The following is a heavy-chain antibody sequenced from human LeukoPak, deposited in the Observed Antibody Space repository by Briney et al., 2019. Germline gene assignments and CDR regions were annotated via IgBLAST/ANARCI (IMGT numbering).Heavy chain of an antibody. CDR3: ARPEYDILTGYYEFDY. CDR2: IYPGDSDT. Sequence: GESLKISCKGSGYSFTSYWIGWVRQMPGKGLEWMGIIYPGDSDTRYSPSFQGQVTISADKSISTAYLQWSSLKASDTAMYYCARPEYDILTGYYEFDYWGQGTLVTVSS. V-gene: IGHV5-51*01. D-gene: IGHD3-9*01. J-gene: IGHJ4*02. CDR1: GYSFTSYW.